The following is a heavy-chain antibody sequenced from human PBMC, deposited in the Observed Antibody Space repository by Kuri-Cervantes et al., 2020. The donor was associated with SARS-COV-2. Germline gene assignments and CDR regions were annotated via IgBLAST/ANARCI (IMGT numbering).Heavy chain of an antibody. V-gene: IGHV1-69*13. CDR2: IIPMFRTA. Sequence: SVKVSCKASGGTFRSDGVSWVRQAPGQGLEWLGGIIPMFRTADYGQKFQGRVTITADESTSTAYMELSSLRSEDTAVYYCAREGYSSSWYEYDYWGQGTLVTVSS. CDR1: GGTFRSDG. J-gene: IGHJ4*02. CDR3: AREGYSSSWYEYDY. D-gene: IGHD6-13*01.